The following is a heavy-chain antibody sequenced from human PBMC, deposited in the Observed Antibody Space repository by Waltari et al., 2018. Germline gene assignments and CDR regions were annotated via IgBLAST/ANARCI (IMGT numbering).Heavy chain of an antibody. J-gene: IGHJ3*02. CDR2: ISSSTSTT. V-gene: IGHV3-48*01. D-gene: IGHD5-18*01. Sequence: EVQLVESGGGLVQPGGSLSLSCAASGFTLSTFSMNGYRQAPGKGLEWVSYISSSTSTTYYADSVKGRFTISRDNAKNSLYLQMNSLRAEDTAVYYCARGRDGYSQDVFDIWGQGTMVSVSS. CDR3: ARGRDGYSQDVFDI. CDR1: GFTLSTFS.